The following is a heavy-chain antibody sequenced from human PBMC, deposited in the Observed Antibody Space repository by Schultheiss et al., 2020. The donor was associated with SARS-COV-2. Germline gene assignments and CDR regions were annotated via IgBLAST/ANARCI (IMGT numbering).Heavy chain of an antibody. CDR1: GYTFTSYD. Sequence: ASVKVSCKASGYTFTSYDINWVRQATGQGLEWMGWMNPNSGNTGYAQKFQGRVTMTRNTSISTAYMELSSLRSEDTAVYYCARDQGHGDYVSYYYGMDVWGQGTTVTVSS. J-gene: IGHJ6*02. D-gene: IGHD4-17*01. CDR2: MNPNSGNT. CDR3: ARDQGHGDYVSYYYGMDV. V-gene: IGHV1-8*01.